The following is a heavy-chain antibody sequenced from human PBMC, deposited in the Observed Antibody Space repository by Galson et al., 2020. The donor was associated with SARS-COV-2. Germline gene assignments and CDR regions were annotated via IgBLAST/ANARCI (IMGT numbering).Heavy chain of an antibody. D-gene: IGHD6-19*01. J-gene: IGHJ4*02. V-gene: IGHV4-4*07. CDR2: IYTSGST. CDR1: GGSISSYY. CDR3: ARDLSMAVAGEIYFDY. Sequence: SETLSLTCTVSGGSISSYYWSWIRQPAGKGLEWIGRIYTSGSTNYNPSLKSRVTMSVDTSKNQFSLKLSSVTAADTAVYYCARDLSMAVAGEIYFDYWGQGTLVTVSS.